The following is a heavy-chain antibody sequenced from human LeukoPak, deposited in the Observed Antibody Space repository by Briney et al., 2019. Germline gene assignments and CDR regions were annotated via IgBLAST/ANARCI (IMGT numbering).Heavy chain of an antibody. Sequence: GASVKVSCKASVYTFTCYYMHWVRQAPGQGLEWMGRINPNSGGTNCEQRFQGRVTMSKDTSISTVYMELSRLRSDDTAVYYCARDRVRFGGGNLQYWGQGSLVTVSS. CDR3: ARDRVRFGGGNLQY. CDR1: VYTFTCYY. D-gene: IGHD2-15*01. CDR2: INPNSGGT. V-gene: IGHV1-2*06. J-gene: IGHJ4*02.